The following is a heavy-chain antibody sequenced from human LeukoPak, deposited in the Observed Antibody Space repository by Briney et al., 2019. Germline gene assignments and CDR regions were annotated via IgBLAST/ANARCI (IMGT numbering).Heavy chain of an antibody. CDR3: ARAPREWEEFWFDP. J-gene: IGHJ5*02. CDR2: INPSGGST. V-gene: IGHV1-46*01. Sequence: GASVKVSCKASRYTFTSSYVHWVRQAPGQGLEWMGIINPSGGSTSYAQKFQGRVTMTRDTSTSTVYMELSSLRSEDTAVYYCARAPREWEEFWFDPWGQGTLVTVSS. D-gene: IGHD1-26*01. CDR1: RYTFTSSY.